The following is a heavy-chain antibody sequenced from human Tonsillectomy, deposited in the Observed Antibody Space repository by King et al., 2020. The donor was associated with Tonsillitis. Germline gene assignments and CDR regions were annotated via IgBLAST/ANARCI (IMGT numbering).Heavy chain of an antibody. CDR2: INPKSGDT. Sequence: QLVQSGAEVKKPGASVKVSCEASGYTFTDYYMHWVRQAPGQGLEWIWGINPKSGDTRYAQNFQGRVTMTRDTSISTAYMEVTSLRSDDTAVYYCALLEFWGQGTLVTVSS. V-gene: IGHV1-2*02. CDR1: GYTFTDYY. D-gene: IGHD3-10*01. J-gene: IGHJ4*02. CDR3: ALLEF.